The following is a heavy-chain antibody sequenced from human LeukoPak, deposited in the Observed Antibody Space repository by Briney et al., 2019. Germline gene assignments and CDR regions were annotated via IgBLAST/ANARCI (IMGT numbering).Heavy chain of an antibody. D-gene: IGHD6-19*01. Sequence: ASVKVSCKASGYTFTGYYMHWVRQAPGQGLEWMGIINPSGGSTSYAQKFQGRVTMTRDTSTSTVYMELSSLRSEDTAVYYCARDYEAGYFDYWGQGTLVTVSS. V-gene: IGHV1-46*01. J-gene: IGHJ4*02. CDR3: ARDYEAGYFDY. CDR1: GYTFTGYY. CDR2: INPSGGST.